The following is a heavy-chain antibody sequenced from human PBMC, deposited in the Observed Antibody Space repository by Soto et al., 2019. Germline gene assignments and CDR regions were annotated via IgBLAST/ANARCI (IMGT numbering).Heavy chain of an antibody. V-gene: IGHV3-30-3*01. CDR3: ARDRFCSGYSCVYYFDY. D-gene: IGHD3-3*01. J-gene: IGHJ4*02. CDR2: ISYDGRNT. Sequence: QVQLVESGGGVVQPGTSLRLSCAASGFIFSTYAMHWVRQAPGKGLEWVATISYDGRNTFYGDSVKGRFTISRDNSEKTVFLHLNSLRTEDTSVYFCARDRFCSGYSCVYYFDYWGQGTLVIVSS. CDR1: GFIFSTYA.